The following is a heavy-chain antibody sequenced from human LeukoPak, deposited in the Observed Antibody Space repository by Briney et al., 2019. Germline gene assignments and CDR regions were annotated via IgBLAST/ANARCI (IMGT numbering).Heavy chain of an antibody. J-gene: IGHJ4*02. V-gene: IGHV4-4*07. CDR1: GGSLSYYF. CDR2: IYTSGST. Sequence: SETLSLTRTVSGGSLSYYFWSWIRQPADKGLEWIGRIYTSGSTDYNPSLKSRVTMSLDTSKTQFSLKLTSVTAADTAVYYCARDGGTSGYYYLDYWGQGTLVTAS. CDR3: ARDGGTSGYYYLDY. D-gene: IGHD3-22*01.